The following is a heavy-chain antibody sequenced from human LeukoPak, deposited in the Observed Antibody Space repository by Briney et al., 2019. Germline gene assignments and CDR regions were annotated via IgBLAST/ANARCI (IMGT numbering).Heavy chain of an antibody. CDR1: GYTFTSYG. Sequence: ASVKVSCKASGYTFTSYGISWVRQAPGQGREWMGWISAYNGNTNYAQKLQGRVTMTTDTSTSTAHMELRSLRSDDTAVYYCARDENGYYGSGSSFDYWGQGTLVTVSS. V-gene: IGHV1-18*01. D-gene: IGHD3-10*01. J-gene: IGHJ4*02. CDR2: ISAYNGNT. CDR3: ARDENGYYGSGSSFDY.